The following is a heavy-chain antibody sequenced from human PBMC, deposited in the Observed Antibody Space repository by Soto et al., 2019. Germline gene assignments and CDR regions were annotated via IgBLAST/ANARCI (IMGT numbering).Heavy chain of an antibody. CDR3: ARIILTGYYGLEP. CDR2: ISYTGKT. V-gene: IGHV4-59*01. J-gene: IGHJ5*02. Sequence: QVQLQESGPGLVKPSETLSLTCSVSGDSLTSYYWTWVRQPPGKGLEWIGYISYTGKTNYNPSLKTRVTISMDLSKNRFSLELRSLTAADTAVYYCARIILTGYYGLEPWGQGTLVIVSA. CDR1: GDSLTSYY. D-gene: IGHD3-9*01.